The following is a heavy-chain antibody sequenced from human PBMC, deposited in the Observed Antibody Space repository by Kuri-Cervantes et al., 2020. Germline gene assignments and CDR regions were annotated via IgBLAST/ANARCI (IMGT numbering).Heavy chain of an antibody. Sequence: ASVKVSCKASGYTFTSYGISWVRQAPGQGLEWMGWISAYNGNTNYAQKLQGRVTMTTDTSISTAYMEMSSLRSEDTAVYYCARGLEATNDDYWGQGTLVTVSS. J-gene: IGHJ4*02. V-gene: IGHV1-18*01. CDR2: ISAYNGNT. D-gene: IGHD1-1*01. CDR3: ARGLEATNDDY. CDR1: GYTFTSYG.